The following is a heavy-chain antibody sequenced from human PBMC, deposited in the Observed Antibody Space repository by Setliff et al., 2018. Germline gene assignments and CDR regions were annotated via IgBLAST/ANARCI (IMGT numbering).Heavy chain of an antibody. CDR2: IYTSGST. CDR1: GGSISSYY. D-gene: IGHD3-22*01. V-gene: IGHV4-4*07. J-gene: IGHJ4*02. CDR3: ARSGRGYYDSSGQFDY. Sequence: PSETLSLTCTVSGGSISSYYWSWIRQPAGKGLEWIGRIYTSGSTNYNPSLKSRVTMSVDTSKNQFSLKLSSVTAADTAVYYCARSGRGYYDSSGQFDYWGRGTLVTVSS.